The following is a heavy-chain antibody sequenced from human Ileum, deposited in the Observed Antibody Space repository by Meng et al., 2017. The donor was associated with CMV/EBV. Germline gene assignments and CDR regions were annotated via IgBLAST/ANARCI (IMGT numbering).Heavy chain of an antibody. J-gene: IGHJ5*02. D-gene: IGHD5-24*01. V-gene: IGHV3-30*04. CDR2: ISYDGSNK. Sequence: GESLKISCAASGFTFSSYAMHWVRQAPGKGLEWVALISYDGSNKYYADSVKGRFTISRDNSKNTLYLQMNSLRAEDTAVYYCVRPEASAKLQTWGLGTLVTVSS. CDR3: VRPEASAKLQT. CDR1: GFTFSSYA.